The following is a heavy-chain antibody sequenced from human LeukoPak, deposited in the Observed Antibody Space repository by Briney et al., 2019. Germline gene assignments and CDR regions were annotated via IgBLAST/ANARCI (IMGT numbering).Heavy chain of an antibody. J-gene: IGHJ6*03. CDR2: IYTSGST. CDR3: ARALRGLVGATGYYYYYYMDV. V-gene: IGHV4-61*02. CDR1: GGSISSGSYY. D-gene: IGHD1-26*01. Sequence: SETLSLTCTVSGGSISSGSYYWSWIRQPAGKGLEWIGRIYTSGSTNYNPSLKSRVTISVDTSKNQFSLKLSSVTAADTAVYYCARALRGLVGATGYYYYYYMDVWGKGTTVTVSS.